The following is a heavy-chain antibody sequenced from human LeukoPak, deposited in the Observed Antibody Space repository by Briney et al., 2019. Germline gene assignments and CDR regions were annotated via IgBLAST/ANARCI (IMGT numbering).Heavy chain of an antibody. Sequence: GGSLRLSCAASGFTFSNAWMSWVHQAPGKGLEWVGRIKSKTDGGTTDYAAPVKGRFTISRDDSKNTLYLQMNSLKTEDTAVYYCTAEDTAMVTLDYWGQGTLVTVSS. V-gene: IGHV3-15*01. D-gene: IGHD5-18*01. CDR3: TAEDTAMVTLDY. CDR2: IKSKTDGGTT. J-gene: IGHJ4*02. CDR1: GFTFSNAW.